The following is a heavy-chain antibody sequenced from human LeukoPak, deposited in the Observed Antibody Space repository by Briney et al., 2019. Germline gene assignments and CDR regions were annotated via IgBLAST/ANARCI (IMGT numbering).Heavy chain of an antibody. CDR2: IIPIFGTA. J-gene: IGHJ3*02. CDR1: GGTFSSYA. D-gene: IGHD3-22*01. V-gene: IGHV1-69*13. CDR3: ARAYYDSSGYYPYDAFDI. Sequence: SVKVSCKASGGTFSSYAISWVRQAPGQGLEWMGGIIPIFGTANYAQKFQDRVTITADESTSTAYMELSSLRSEDTAVYYCARAYYDSSGYYPYDAFDIWGQGTMVTVSS.